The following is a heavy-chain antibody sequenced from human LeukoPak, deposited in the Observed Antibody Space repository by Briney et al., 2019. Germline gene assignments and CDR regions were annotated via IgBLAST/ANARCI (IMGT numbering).Heavy chain of an antibody. CDR1: GFTLDDYV. CDR2: ISWNSVSI. V-gene: IGHV3-9*01. D-gene: IGHD6-19*01. CDR3: AKSGIAVAGVPNWFDP. Sequence: PGGSLRLSCAASGFTLDDYVMHWVRQAPGKGLEWVSGISWNSVSIGYADSVKGRFTISRDNAKNSLYLQMNSLRAEDTAVYYCAKSGIAVAGVPNWFDPWGQGTLVTVSS. J-gene: IGHJ5*02.